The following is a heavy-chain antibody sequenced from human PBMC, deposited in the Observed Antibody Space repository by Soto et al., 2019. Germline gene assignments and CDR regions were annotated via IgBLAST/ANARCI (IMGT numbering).Heavy chain of an antibody. CDR2: IIPIFGTA. J-gene: IGHJ2*01. CDR1: GGTFSSYA. CDR3: SRWTYYYDSSGYWTPWYFDL. D-gene: IGHD3-22*01. Sequence: QVQLVQSGAEVKKPGSSVKVSCKASGGTFSSYAISWVRQAPGQGLEWMGGIIPIFGTANYAQKFQGRVTITADESTSTAYMELSSLRSEDTAVYYCSRWTYYYDSSGYWTPWYFDLWGRGTLVTVSS. V-gene: IGHV1-69*01.